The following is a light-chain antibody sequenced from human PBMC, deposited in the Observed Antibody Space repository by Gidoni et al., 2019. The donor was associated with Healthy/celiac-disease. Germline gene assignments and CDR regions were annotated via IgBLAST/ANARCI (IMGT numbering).Light chain of an antibody. CDR2: DVS. J-gene: IGLJ3*02. Sequence: QSALTQTASVSGAPGQSITISCTETSSDVRGHNYVSWYHQHPGKAPKLMIYDVSNRPSGVSNRFSVSKSGNTASLTISGLQAEDEADYYCSSYTSSSTLVVFGGGTKLTVL. V-gene: IGLV2-14*01. CDR3: SSYTSSSTLVV. CDR1: SSDVRGHNY.